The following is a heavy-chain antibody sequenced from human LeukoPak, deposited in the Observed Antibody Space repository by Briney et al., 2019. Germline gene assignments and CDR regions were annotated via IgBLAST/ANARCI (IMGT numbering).Heavy chain of an antibody. V-gene: IGHV1-69*13. CDR1: GGTFSSYA. CDR3: ARAGRAMVRGVITH. Sequence: ASVKVSCKASGGTFSSYAISWVRQAPGQGLEWMGGIIPTFGTANYAQKFQGRVTITADESTSTAYMELSSLRSEDTAVYYCARAGRAMVRGVITHWGQGTLVTVSS. CDR2: IIPTFGTA. D-gene: IGHD3-10*01. J-gene: IGHJ4*02.